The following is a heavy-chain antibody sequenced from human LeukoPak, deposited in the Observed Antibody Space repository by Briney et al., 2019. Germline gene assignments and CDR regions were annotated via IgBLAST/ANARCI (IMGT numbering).Heavy chain of an antibody. CDR3: ARGSSGYEKVFDY. CDR1: GGSISSGGYS. V-gene: IGHV4-30-2*01. J-gene: IGHJ4*02. D-gene: IGHD3-22*01. Sequence: SQTLSLTCAVSGGSISSGGYSWSWIRQPPGKGLEWIGYIYHSGSTYYNPSLKSRVTISVDRSKNQFSLKLSSVTAADTAVYYCARGSSGYEKVFDYWGQGTLVAVSS. CDR2: IYHSGST.